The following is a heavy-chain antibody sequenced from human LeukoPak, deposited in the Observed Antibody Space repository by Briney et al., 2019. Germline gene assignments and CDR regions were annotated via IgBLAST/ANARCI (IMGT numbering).Heavy chain of an antibody. CDR3: AKEVRVVTAIVYFDH. Sequence: PGGSLRLSCAASGFTFSSYGMHWVRQAPGKGLEWVAFMRYDGSHEHYIDSVKVRFTVSRYNSKNTLYLHMNRLRVDDTAVYFCAKEVRVVTAIVYFDHWGQGSLVTVSS. CDR1: GFTFSSYG. D-gene: IGHD2-21*02. V-gene: IGHV3-30*02. J-gene: IGHJ4*01. CDR2: MRYDGSHE.